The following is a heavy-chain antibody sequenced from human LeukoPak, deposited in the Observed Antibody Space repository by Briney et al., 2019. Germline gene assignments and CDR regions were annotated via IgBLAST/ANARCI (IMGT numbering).Heavy chain of an antibody. CDR3: ARNLEEGYNHFNY. CDR1: NGSISSSAYY. CDR2: VYYSGST. J-gene: IGHJ4*02. Sequence: PSETLSLTCTVSNGSISSSAYYWGWIRQPPGKGLEWIGSVYYSGSTYYNPSLKSRVTISVDTSKNQFSLKLSSVTAADTAVYYWARNLEEGYNHFNYWGQETLVTVSS. V-gene: IGHV4-39*07. D-gene: IGHD5-24*01.